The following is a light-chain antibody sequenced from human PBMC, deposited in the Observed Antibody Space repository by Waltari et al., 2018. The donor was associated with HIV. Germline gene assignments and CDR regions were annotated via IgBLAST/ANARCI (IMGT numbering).Light chain of an antibody. CDR2: EVS. V-gene: IGLV2-23*02. CDR1: SSDVGGYTL. Sequence: QSALTQPASVSGSLGQSITISCTGTSSDVGGYTLVSWYQQHPGKAPKLMIYEVSKRPSGVSNRFSGSKSGNTASLTISGLQAEDEADYYCCAYAGSTTYVIFGGGTKLTVL. J-gene: IGLJ2*01. CDR3: CAYAGSTTYVI.